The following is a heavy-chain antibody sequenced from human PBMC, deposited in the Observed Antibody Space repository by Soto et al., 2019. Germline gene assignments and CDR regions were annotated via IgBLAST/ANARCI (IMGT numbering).Heavy chain of an antibody. D-gene: IGHD2-8*01. CDR3: ARWRLVLTSFDY. V-gene: IGHV4-31*03. J-gene: IGHJ4*02. CDR2: IYYSGRT. CDR1: GGSISSGGYY. Sequence: QVQLQESGPGLVKPSQTLSLTCTVSGGSISSGGYYWSWIRQHPGKGLEWIGYIYYSGRTYYNPSLKSRVTISVDTSKNQFSLKLSSVTAADTAVYYCARWRLVLTSFDYWGQGTLVTVSS.